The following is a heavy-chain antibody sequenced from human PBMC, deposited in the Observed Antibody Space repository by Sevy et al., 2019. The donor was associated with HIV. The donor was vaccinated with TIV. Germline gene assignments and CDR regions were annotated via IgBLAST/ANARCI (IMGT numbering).Heavy chain of an antibody. CDR1: GFTFDDYA. CDR2: ISWNSGSI. CDR3: AVGNYYDTSGSTRDWFDP. Sequence: GGSLRLSCATSGFTFDDYAMHWVRQAPGKGLEWVSGISWNSGSIGYADSVKGRFTISRDNAKNSLYLQMNRLRVEDKALYYCAVGNYYDTSGSTRDWFDPWGQGTLVTVSS. V-gene: IGHV3-9*01. D-gene: IGHD3-22*01. J-gene: IGHJ5*02.